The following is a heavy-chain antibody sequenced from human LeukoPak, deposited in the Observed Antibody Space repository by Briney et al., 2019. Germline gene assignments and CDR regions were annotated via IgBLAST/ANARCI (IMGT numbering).Heavy chain of an antibody. V-gene: IGHV4-38-2*01. CDR2: FYHSGST. CDR1: GYSINSGYY. J-gene: IGHJ4*02. Sequence: SSETLSLTCAVSGYSINSGYYWGWTRQPPGKGLEWIGSFYHSGSTYYNPSLKSRVTISVDTSRNQFSLKLTSVTAADTAVYYCARLGGGGTNYYFDYWGQGTLVTVSS. CDR3: ARLGGGGTNYYFDY. D-gene: IGHD2-15*01.